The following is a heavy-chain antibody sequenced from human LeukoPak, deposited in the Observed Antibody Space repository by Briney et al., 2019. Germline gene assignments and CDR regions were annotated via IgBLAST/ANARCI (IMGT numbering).Heavy chain of an antibody. D-gene: IGHD3-3*01. J-gene: IGHJ4*02. CDR3: ARDQYDTWSRRGNFDS. Sequence: GGSLRLSCVASGFTFGKYWMSWVRQAPGKGLEWVASIKLDGSEKNYVDSVKGRFTISRDNTKNSLYLQMNSLRAEDTAVFYCARDQYDTWSRRGNFDSWGQGTLVIVSS. V-gene: IGHV3-7*03. CDR2: IKLDGSEK. CDR1: GFTFGKYW.